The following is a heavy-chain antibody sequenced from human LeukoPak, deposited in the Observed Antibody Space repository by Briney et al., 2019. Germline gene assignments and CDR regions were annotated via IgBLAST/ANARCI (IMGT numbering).Heavy chain of an antibody. CDR1: GGSISSGDYY. Sequence: SETLSLTCTVSGGSISSGDYYWSWIRQPPGKGLEWIGYIYYSGSTYYNPSLKSRVTISVDTSKNQFSLKLSSVTAADTAVYYCARELQGSLGVFDYWGQGTLVTVSS. V-gene: IGHV4-30-4*08. CDR2: IYYSGST. D-gene: IGHD3-16*01. J-gene: IGHJ4*02. CDR3: ARELQGSLGVFDY.